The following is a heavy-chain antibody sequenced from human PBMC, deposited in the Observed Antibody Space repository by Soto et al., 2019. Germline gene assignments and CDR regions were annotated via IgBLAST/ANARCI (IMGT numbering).Heavy chain of an antibody. CDR3: ARDPTYDSSGYTQGFGY. J-gene: IGHJ4*02. D-gene: IGHD3-22*01. CDR1: GGSISSYY. Sequence: QVQLQESGPGLVKPSETLSLTCTVSGGSISSYYWSWIRQPPGKGLEWIGYIYYSGSTNYNPSLKSRVTISVDTSKNQFSLKLSSVTAADTAVYYCARDPTYDSSGYTQGFGYWGQGTLVTVSS. V-gene: IGHV4-59*01. CDR2: IYYSGST.